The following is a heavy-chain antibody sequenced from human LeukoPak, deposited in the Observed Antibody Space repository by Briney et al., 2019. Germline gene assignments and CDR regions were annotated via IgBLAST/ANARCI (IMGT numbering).Heavy chain of an antibody. CDR3: ARQVYCSGGSCFPAGAFYFDY. CDR1: GGSISSSSYY. CDR2: IYYSGST. V-gene: IGHV4-39*07. D-gene: IGHD2-15*01. J-gene: IGHJ4*02. Sequence: SETLSLTCTVSGGSISSSSYYWGWIRQPPGQGLEWVGSIYYSGSTYYNPSLKSRVTISVDTSKNQFSLKLSSVTAADTAVYYCARQVYCSGGSCFPAGAFYFDYWGQGTLVTVSS.